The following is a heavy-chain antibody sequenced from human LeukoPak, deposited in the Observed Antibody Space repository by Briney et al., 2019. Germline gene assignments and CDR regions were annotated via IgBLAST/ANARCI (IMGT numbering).Heavy chain of an antibody. V-gene: IGHV1-18*01. CDR1: GYTFTDYY. Sequence: ASVKVSCKASGYTFTDYYVHWVRQGPGQGLEWMGWISAYNGNTNYAQKLQGRVTMTTDTSTSTAYMELRSLRSDDTAVYYCARDTNIVVVPAAIAVNSEYFQRWGQGTLVTVSS. CDR3: ARDTNIVVVPAAIAVNSEYFQR. D-gene: IGHD2-2*02. CDR2: ISAYNGNT. J-gene: IGHJ1*01.